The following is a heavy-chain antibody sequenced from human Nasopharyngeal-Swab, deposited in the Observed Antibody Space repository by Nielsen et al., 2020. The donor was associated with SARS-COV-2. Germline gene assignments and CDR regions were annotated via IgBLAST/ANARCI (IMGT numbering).Heavy chain of an antibody. CDR1: GFTFRSYA. V-gene: IGHV3-23*01. CDR2: ISGSGGST. D-gene: IGHD3-22*01. Sequence: GESLEISCAASGFTFRSYALSWVRQAPGKGLEWVSAISGSGGSTYYADSVKGRFTISRDNSKNTLYLQMNSLRAEDTAVYYCAKDQDYYGSSAYGGYGMDVWGQGTTVTVSS. CDR3: AKDQDYYGSSAYGGYGMDV. J-gene: IGHJ6*02.